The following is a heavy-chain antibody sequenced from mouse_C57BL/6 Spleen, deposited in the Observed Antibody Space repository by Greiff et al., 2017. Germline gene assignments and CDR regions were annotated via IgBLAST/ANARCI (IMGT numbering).Heavy chain of an antibody. CDR1: GYTFTSYW. J-gene: IGHJ2*01. D-gene: IGHD3-2*01. Sequence: VQLQQPGAELVRPGTSVKLSCKASGYTFTSYWMHWVKQRPGQGLEWIGVIDPSDSYTNYNQKFKGKATLTVDTSSSTAYMQLSSLTSEDSAVYYCARETDRVYYFDYWGQGTTLTVSS. CDR3: ARETDRVYYFDY. CDR2: IDPSDSYT. V-gene: IGHV1-59*01.